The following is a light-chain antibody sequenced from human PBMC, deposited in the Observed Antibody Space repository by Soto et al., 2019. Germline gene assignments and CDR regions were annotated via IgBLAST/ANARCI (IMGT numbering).Light chain of an antibody. J-gene: IGKJ3*01. CDR2: RAS. CDR1: QSIRDY. CDR3: QQRSTWPPFS. V-gene: IGKV1-5*03. Sequence: DRVTITCRVSQSIRDYLAWYQQKPGKAPKLLIYRASSLESGVPSRFSGSGSGTDFTLTISSLEPEDFAVYYCQQRSTWPPFSFGPGTKVDIK.